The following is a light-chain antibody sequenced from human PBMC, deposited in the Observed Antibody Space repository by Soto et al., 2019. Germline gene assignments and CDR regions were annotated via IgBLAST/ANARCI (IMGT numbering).Light chain of an antibody. CDR3: CSYAGGYTWV. Sequence: QSVLTQPRSVSGSPGQSVTISCTGTSSDVGGYNYVSWYQQHPGKAPKLMISDVSKRPSGVPDRFSGSKSGNTASLTISGLQAEDEADYYCCSYAGGYTWVFGGGTKLTVL. CDR2: DVS. J-gene: IGLJ3*02. CDR1: SSDVGGYNY. V-gene: IGLV2-11*01.